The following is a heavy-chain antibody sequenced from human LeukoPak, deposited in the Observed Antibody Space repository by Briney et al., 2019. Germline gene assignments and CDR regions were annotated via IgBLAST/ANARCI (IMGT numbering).Heavy chain of an antibody. CDR2: IYTNGNT. Sequence: SETLSLTCIVSGDSIRSYPWSWIRQPPGKGLEWIGYIYTNGNTDYDPSLRSRVTISVDTSKNQFSLKLSSVTAADTAVYYCARVGGTYWFDPWGQGTLVTVSS. CDR3: ARVGGTYWFDP. D-gene: IGHD3-16*01. V-gene: IGHV4-4*08. J-gene: IGHJ5*02. CDR1: GDSIRSYP.